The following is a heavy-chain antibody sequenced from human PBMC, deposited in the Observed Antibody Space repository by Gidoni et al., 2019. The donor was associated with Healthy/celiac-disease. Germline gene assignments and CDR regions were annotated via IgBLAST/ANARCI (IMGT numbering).Heavy chain of an antibody. J-gene: IGHJ6*03. CDR2: INHSGIT. V-gene: IGHV4-34*01. D-gene: IGHD3-3*01. CDR3: ARSDFWSGYPPYYYYMDV. CDR1: GGSFSGSY. Sequence: QVQLQQWGAGLLKPSETLSLTCAVYGGSFSGSYWSWIRQPPGKGLEWIGEINHSGITNYNPSLKSRVTISVDTSKNQFSLKLSSVTAADTAVYYCARSDFWSGYPPYYYYMDVWGKGTTVTVSS.